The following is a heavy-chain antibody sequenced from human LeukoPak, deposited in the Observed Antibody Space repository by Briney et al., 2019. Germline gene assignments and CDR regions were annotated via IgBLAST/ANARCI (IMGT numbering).Heavy chain of an antibody. CDR1: GGSISSYY. J-gene: IGHJ4*02. CDR2: IYTSGST. Sequence: SGTLSLTCTVSGGSISSYYWSWIRQPAGKGLEWIGRIYTSGSTNYNPSLKSRVTMSVDTSKNQFSLKLSSVTAADTAVYYCARQGYSYGYVSYWGQGTLVTVSS. D-gene: IGHD5-18*01. V-gene: IGHV4-4*07. CDR3: ARQGYSYGYVSY.